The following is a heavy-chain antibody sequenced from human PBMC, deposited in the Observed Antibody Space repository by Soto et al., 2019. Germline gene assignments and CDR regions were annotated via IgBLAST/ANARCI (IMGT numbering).Heavy chain of an antibody. J-gene: IGHJ4*02. V-gene: IGHV4-31*03. CDR1: GGSISSGGYY. CDR2: IYYSGST. CDR3: ARFGWKLVFFDY. Sequence: SETLSLTCTVSGGSISSGGYYWSWIRQHPGKGLEWIGYIYYSGSTYYNPSLKSRVTISVDTSKNQFSLKLSSVTAADTAVYYCARFGWKLVFFDYWGQGTLVTVSS. D-gene: IGHD6-13*01.